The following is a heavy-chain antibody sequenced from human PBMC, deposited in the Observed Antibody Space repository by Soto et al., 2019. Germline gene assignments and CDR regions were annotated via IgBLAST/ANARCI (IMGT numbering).Heavy chain of an antibody. Sequence: EVQLLESGGGLVQPGGSLRLSCAASGFTFSSYAMSWVRQAPGKGLEWVSVISGSGGSTYYADSVKGLFTISRDNSKNTLYLQMNSLAAEVTAVYYCAKRAAGTSFDYWGQGTLVTVYS. J-gene: IGHJ4*02. V-gene: IGHV3-23*01. CDR1: GFTFSSYA. D-gene: IGHD6-13*01. CDR3: AKRAAGTSFDY. CDR2: ISGSGGST.